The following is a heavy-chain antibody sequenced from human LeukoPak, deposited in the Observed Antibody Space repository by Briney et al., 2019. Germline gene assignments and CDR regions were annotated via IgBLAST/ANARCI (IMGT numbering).Heavy chain of an antibody. CDR1: GDSFSYFY. CDR3: AREGRDGYNLDY. V-gene: IGHV4-59*01. J-gene: IGHJ4*02. CDR2: IYNSGST. Sequence: SETLSLTCTVSGDSFSYFYWSWIRQPPGKGLEWIGYIYNSGSTNYDPSIKSRVTISLDTSKNQFSLKLSSVTAADTAVYYCAREGRDGYNLDYWGQGTLVTVSS. D-gene: IGHD5-24*01.